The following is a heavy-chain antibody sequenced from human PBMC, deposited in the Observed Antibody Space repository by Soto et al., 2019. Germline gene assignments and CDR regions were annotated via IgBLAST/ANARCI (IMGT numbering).Heavy chain of an antibody. Sequence: QVQLVQSGDEVKKPGASVKVSCKASGYIFVNYGIAWVRQAPGQGLEWMGWISPYNGNTHSATKIQGRLTMTTDTSTSTADMDLVSRTCDDTAVYYCVMVDHYFTPTPQDVWGQGDTVTVAS. CDR1: GYIFVNYG. J-gene: IGHJ6*02. CDR2: ISPYNGNT. V-gene: IGHV1-18*01. D-gene: IGHD2-15*01. CDR3: VMVDHYFTPTPQDV.